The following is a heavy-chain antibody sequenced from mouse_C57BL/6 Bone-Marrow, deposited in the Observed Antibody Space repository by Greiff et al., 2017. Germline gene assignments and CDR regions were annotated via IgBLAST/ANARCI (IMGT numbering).Heavy chain of an antibody. V-gene: IGHV1-53*01. CDR1: GYTFTSYW. J-gene: IGHJ4*01. CDR3: ARGTYYYGSSYSYYAMDY. CDR2: INPSNGGT. Sequence: VKLQQPGTELVKPGASVKLSCKASGYTFTSYWMHWVKQRPGQGLEWIGNINPSNGGTNYNEKFKGKATLTVDKSSSTADMQLRSLTSEDSAVYYCARGTYYYGSSYSYYAMDYWGQGTSVTVSS. D-gene: IGHD1-1*01.